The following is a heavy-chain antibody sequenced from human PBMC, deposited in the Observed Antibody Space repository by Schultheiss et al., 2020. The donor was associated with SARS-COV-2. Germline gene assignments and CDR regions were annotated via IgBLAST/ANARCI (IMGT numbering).Heavy chain of an antibody. CDR3: ARDIGGGFGAALYYYGMDV. Sequence: GGSLRLSCVASGFTFSTYVMYWVRQSPEKGLEWVSHITGSGADTVYADSVKGRFTISRDNSKNTLYLQMNSLRAEDTAVYYCARDIGGGFGAALYYYGMDVWGQGTTVTVSS. V-gene: IGHV3-23*01. D-gene: IGHD3-16*01. CDR2: ITGSGADT. J-gene: IGHJ6*02. CDR1: GFTFSTYV.